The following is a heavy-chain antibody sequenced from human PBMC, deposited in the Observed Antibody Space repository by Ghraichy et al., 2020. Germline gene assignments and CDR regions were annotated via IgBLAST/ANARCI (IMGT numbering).Heavy chain of an antibody. CDR1: GGSITSSRYY. D-gene: IGHD3-10*01. CDR3: ARHVGGEGFDY. Sequence: SQTLSLTCTVSGGSITSSRYYWGWIRPPPGKGLEWIGSIFYSGTTYYNPSLKSRLTISVDTSRDQFSLTLTSVTAAATAVYYCARHVGGEGFDYWGQGTLVTVSS. V-gene: IGHV4-39*01. J-gene: IGHJ4*02. CDR2: IFYSGTT.